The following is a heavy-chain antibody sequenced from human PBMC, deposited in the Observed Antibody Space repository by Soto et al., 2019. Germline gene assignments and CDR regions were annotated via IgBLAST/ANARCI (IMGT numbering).Heavy chain of an antibody. CDR3: ARGPRGQSNYVYWYFDL. CDR1: GFTFSSYA. CDR2: ISYDGSNK. D-gene: IGHD4-4*01. Sequence: QVQLVESGGGVVQPGRSLRLSCAASGFTFSSYAMHWVRQAPGKGLEWVAVISYDGSNKYYADSVKGRFTISRDNSKNTLYLQMNSLRAEDTAVDYCARGPRGQSNYVYWYFDLWGRGTLVTVSS. V-gene: IGHV3-30-3*01. J-gene: IGHJ2*01.